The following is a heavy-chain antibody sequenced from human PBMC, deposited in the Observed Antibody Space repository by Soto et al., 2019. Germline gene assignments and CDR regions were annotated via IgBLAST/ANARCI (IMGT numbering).Heavy chain of an antibody. V-gene: IGHV3-23*01. CDR2: MSGSGHNT. CDR1: GFSFIDFA. CDR3: VKWGYSGYDFTPPSVYYFFNGVDA. D-gene: IGHD5-12*01. Sequence: EVQLLESGGGLVQRGESLRLSCAASGFSFIDFAMSWVRQAPGKGLEWVSAMSGSGHNTYYTESLKGRFTISRDNSKNTLSLQVKSLRAEVTAVYYCVKWGYSGYDFTPPSVYYFFNGVDAWGQGTTVTVSS. J-gene: IGHJ6*02.